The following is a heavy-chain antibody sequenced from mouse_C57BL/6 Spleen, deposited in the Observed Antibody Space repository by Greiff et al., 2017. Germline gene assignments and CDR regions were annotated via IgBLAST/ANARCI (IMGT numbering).Heavy chain of an antibody. J-gene: IGHJ3*01. CDR2: INPGSGGT. CDR3: AITGTGSWFAY. Sequence: VKLMESGAELVRPGTSVKVSCKASGYAFTNYLIEWVKQRPGQGLEWIGVINPGSGGTNYNEKFKGKATLTADKSSSTAYMQLSSLTSEDSAVYFCAITGTGSWFAYWGQGTLVTVSA. V-gene: IGHV1-54*01. CDR1: GYAFTNYL. D-gene: IGHD4-1*01.